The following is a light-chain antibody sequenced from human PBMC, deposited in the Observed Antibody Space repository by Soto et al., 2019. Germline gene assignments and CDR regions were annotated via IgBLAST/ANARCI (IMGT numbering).Light chain of an antibody. Sequence: DIQMTQSPSSLSASVGDRVSLTCRAGQNVGSFVNWYQQKPGKAPRLLIYATSNLQSGVTSRISGSGSGTELTLAINSRQPEDFSSYFCQPCFSAQYPCAQGTKFDTK. V-gene: IGKV1-39*01. CDR3: QPCFSAQYP. J-gene: IGKJ2*01. CDR2: ATS. CDR1: QNVGSF.